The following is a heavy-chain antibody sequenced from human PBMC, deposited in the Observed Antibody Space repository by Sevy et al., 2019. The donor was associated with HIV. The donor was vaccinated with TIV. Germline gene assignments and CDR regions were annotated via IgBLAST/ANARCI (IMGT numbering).Heavy chain of an antibody. J-gene: IGHJ4*02. CDR2: IKPDGSEK. V-gene: IGHV3-7*01. CDR1: GFTIINSY. CDR3: AKGGTACSV. Sequence: GGSLRLSCAASGFTIINSYMTWVRQAPGKGLEWVATIKPDGSEKYYVDSVKGRFFISRDDAESSLYLQMNSLRGEDTAVYYCAKGGTACSVWGQGMLVTVSS. D-gene: IGHD1-1*01.